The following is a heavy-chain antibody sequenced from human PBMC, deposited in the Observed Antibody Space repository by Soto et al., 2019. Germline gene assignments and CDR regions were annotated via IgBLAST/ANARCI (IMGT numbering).Heavy chain of an antibody. J-gene: IGHJ6*02. Sequence: EVQLVQSGAEVKKPGESLKISCKGSGYSFTSYWIGWVRQMPGKGLEWMGIIYPGDSDTRYSPSFQGQVTISADKSISTAYLQWSSMKASDTAMYYCARIPRQLRYCSGGSCYSPHYGMDVWGQGTTVTVSS. CDR1: GYSFTSYW. CDR2: IYPGDSDT. CDR3: ARIPRQLRYCSGGSCYSPHYGMDV. D-gene: IGHD2-15*01. V-gene: IGHV5-51*01.